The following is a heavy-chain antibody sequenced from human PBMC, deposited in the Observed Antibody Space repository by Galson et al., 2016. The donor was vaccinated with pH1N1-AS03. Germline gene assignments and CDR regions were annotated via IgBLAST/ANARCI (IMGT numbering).Heavy chain of an antibody. J-gene: IGHJ6*02. V-gene: IGHV3-21*01. Sequence: SLRLSCAASGFTFRTYGMNWVRQAPGKGLEWVSSISSSSSYIYYAASVKGRFTISRDNARNSLYLQMNSLRAEDTAVYYCARRSAAVSGTGCVDVWGQGTTVTVSS. CDR3: ARRSAAVSGTGCVDV. CDR1: GFTFRTYG. D-gene: IGHD6-19*01. CDR2: ISSSSSYI.